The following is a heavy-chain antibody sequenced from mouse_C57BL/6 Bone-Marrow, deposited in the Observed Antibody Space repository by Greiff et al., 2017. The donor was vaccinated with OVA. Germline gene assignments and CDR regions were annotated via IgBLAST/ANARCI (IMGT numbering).Heavy chain of an antibody. CDR1: GYSFTDYN. CDR2: INPNYGTT. J-gene: IGHJ2*01. V-gene: IGHV1-39*01. Sequence: EVQGVESGPELVKPGASVKISCKASGYSFTDYNMNWVKQSNGKSLEWIGVINPNYGTTSYNQKFKGKATLTVDQSSSTAYMQLNSLTSEDSAVYYCARSSYDGYYKYFDYWGQGTTLTVSS. D-gene: IGHD2-3*01. CDR3: ARSSYDGYYKYFDY.